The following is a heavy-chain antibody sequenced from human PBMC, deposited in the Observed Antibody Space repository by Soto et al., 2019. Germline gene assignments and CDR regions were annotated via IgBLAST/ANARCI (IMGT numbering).Heavy chain of an antibody. J-gene: IGHJ4*02. CDR3: AKESSSWYLVIYYFDY. V-gene: IGHV3-30*18. D-gene: IGHD6-13*01. CDR1: GFTFSSYG. Sequence: QVQLVESGGGVVQPGRSLRLSCAASGFTFSSYGMHWVRQAPGKGLEWVAVISCDGSNKYYADSVKGRFTISRDNSKNTLYLQMNSLRAEDTAVYYCAKESSSWYLVIYYFDYWGQGTLVTVSS. CDR2: ISCDGSNK.